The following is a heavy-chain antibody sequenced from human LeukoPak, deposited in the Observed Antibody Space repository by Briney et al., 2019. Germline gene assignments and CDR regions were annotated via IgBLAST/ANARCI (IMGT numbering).Heavy chain of an antibody. D-gene: IGHD2-15*01. J-gene: IGHJ6*03. Sequence: ASVKVSCKASGYTFTSYYMHWVRQAPGQGLEWMGIINPSGGSTSYAQKFQGRVTMTRDTSTSTVYMELSSLRSEDTAVYYCARDSVSRYCSGGSCYTLYYYYYMDVWGKGTTVTVSS. CDR3: ARDSVSRYCSGGSCYTLYYYYYMDV. V-gene: IGHV1-46*01. CDR2: INPSGGST. CDR1: GYTFTSYY.